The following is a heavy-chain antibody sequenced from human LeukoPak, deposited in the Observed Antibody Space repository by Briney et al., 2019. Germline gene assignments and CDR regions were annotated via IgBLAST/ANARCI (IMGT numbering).Heavy chain of an antibody. CDR1: SGSISSYY. V-gene: IGHV4-4*07. D-gene: IGHD6-13*01. CDR3: ARQIASAGPAGFDF. Sequence: PSDTLSLTCTLCSGSISSYYWSWIPQPAGKGLERIVRIYSTGSTNYTPSLKSRVTMSVDTSKNQFSLRLRSVTAADAAVYYCARQIASAGPAGFDFWGQGALVTVSS. J-gene: IGHJ4*02. CDR2: IYSTGST.